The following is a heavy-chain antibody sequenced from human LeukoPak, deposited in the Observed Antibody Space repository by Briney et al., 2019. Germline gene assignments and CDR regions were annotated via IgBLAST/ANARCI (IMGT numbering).Heavy chain of an antibody. CDR2: IYYSGST. V-gene: IGHV4-39*01. D-gene: IGHD3-3*01. CDR1: GGSISGSSYY. Sequence: PSETLSLTCTVSGGSISGSSYYWGWIRQPPGKGLEWIGSIYYSGSTYYNPSLKSRVTISVDTSKNQFSLKLSSVTAADTAVYYCARQEADFWSGYSEYWGQGTLVTVSS. CDR3: ARQEADFWSGYSEY. J-gene: IGHJ4*02.